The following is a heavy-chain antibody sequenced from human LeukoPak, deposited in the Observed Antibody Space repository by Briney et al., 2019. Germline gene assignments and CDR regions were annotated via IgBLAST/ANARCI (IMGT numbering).Heavy chain of an antibody. J-gene: IGHJ4*02. D-gene: IGHD2-2*01. CDR1: GGFISSSSYY. V-gene: IGHV4-39*01. Sequence: ASETLSLTCTVSGGFISSSSYYWGWIRQPPGKGLEWIGSIYYSGSTYYNPSLKSRVTISVDTSKNQFSLKLSSVTAADTAVYYCARSPRDIVVSYYFDYWGQGTLVTVSS. CDR2: IYYSGST. CDR3: ARSPRDIVVSYYFDY.